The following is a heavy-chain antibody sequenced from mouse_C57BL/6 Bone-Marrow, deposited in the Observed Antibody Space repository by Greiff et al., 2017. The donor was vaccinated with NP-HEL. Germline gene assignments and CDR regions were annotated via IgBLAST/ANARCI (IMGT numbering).Heavy chain of an antibody. CDR2: IRLKSDNYAT. CDR3: TGRYYGPFAY. Sequence: EVKLQDSGGGLVQPGGSMKLSCVASGFTFSNYWMNWVRQSPEKGLEWVAQIRLKSDNYATHYAESVKGRFTISRDDSKSSVYLQMNNLRAEDTGIYYCTGRYYGPFAYWGQGTLVTVSA. CDR1: GFTFSNYW. J-gene: IGHJ3*01. D-gene: IGHD2-1*01. V-gene: IGHV6-3*01.